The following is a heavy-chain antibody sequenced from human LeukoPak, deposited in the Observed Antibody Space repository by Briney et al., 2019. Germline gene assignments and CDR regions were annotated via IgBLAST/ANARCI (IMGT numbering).Heavy chain of an antibody. D-gene: IGHD2-2*01. J-gene: IGHJ4*02. CDR1: GGSISSYY. Sequence: SETLSLTCTVSGGSISSYYWSWIRQPAGKGLEWIGRIYTSGSTNYNPSLKSRVTMSVDTSKNQFSLKLSSVTAADTAVYYCARHLYCSSTSCSFDYWGQGTLVTVSS. CDR3: ARHLYCSSTSCSFDY. CDR2: IYTSGST. V-gene: IGHV4-4*07.